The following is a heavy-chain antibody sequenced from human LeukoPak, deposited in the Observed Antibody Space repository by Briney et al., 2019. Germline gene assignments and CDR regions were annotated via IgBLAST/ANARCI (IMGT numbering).Heavy chain of an antibody. CDR2: ISSSSSYI. D-gene: IGHD3-9*01. CDR1: GFTFSSYS. CDR3: ARDIGTYYDILRRYGMDV. Sequence: PGGSLRLSCAASGFTFSSYSMNWVCQAPGKGLEWVSSISSSSSYIYYADSVKGRFTISRDDAKNSLYLQMNSLRAEDTAVYYCARDIGTYYDILRRYGMDVWGQGTTVTVSS. J-gene: IGHJ6*02. V-gene: IGHV3-21*01.